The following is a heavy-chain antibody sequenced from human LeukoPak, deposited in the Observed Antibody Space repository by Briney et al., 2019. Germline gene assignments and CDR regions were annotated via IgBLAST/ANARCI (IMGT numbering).Heavy chain of an antibody. CDR1: GFSLSTYS. D-gene: IGHD3/OR15-3a*01. Sequence: GGSLRLSCGGSGFSLSTYSMNWVRQAPGKGLEWVSVISANGDDTYYADSVKGRFSVSRDNSKNILYLQMNSLRVEDTAVYYCAKRDWPYYFDYWGQGTLVTVSS. CDR2: ISANGDDT. J-gene: IGHJ4*02. CDR3: AKRDWPYYFDY. V-gene: IGHV3-23*01.